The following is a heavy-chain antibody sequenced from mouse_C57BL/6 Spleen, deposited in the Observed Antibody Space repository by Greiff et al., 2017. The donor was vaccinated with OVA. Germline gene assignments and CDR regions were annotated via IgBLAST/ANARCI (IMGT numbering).Heavy chain of an antibody. CDR3: ARTYYYGSSPGWFAY. J-gene: IGHJ3*01. D-gene: IGHD1-1*01. CDR1: GYSFTDYN. Sequence: VQLQQSGPELVKPGASVKISCKASGYSFTDYNMNWVKQSTGKSLEWIGVINPNYGTTSYNQKFKGKATVTVDQSSSTAYMQLNSLTSEDSAVYYCARTYYYGSSPGWFAYWGKGTLVTVSA. V-gene: IGHV1-39*01. CDR2: INPNYGTT.